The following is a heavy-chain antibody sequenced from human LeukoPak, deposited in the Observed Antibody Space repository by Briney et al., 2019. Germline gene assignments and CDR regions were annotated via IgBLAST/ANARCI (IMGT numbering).Heavy chain of an antibody. J-gene: IGHJ4*02. CDR3: VRHDSSSPDY. D-gene: IGHD6-13*01. Sequence: GESLKISCKGSGYTFINYWIGWVRHMPGKGLQWLGITYPGDSDTKYSPSFQGQVTFSVDKSISTAYLHWSSLKASDTAMYYCVRHDSSSPDYWGQGTLVTVSS. CDR1: GYTFINYW. CDR2: TYPGDSDT. V-gene: IGHV5-51*01.